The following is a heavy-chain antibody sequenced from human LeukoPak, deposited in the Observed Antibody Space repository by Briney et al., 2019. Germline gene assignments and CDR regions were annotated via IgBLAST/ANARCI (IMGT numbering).Heavy chain of an antibody. CDR3: ARGKGKRLRYFDWLFSYYFDY. J-gene: IGHJ4*02. CDR1: GGSISSGGYS. V-gene: IGHV4-30-2*01. Sequence: PSETLSLTCAVSGGSISSGGYSWSWIRQPPGKGLEWIGYINHSGSTNYNPSLKSRVTISVDTSKNQFSLKLSSVTAADTAVYYCARGKGKRLRYFDWLFSYYFDYWGQGTLVTVSS. D-gene: IGHD3-9*01. CDR2: INHSGST.